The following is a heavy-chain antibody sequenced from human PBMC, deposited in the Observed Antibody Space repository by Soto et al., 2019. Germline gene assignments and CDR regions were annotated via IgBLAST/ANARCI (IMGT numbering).Heavy chain of an antibody. CDR1: GFTFSSYA. Sequence: GGSLRLSCSASGFTFSSYAMSWVRQAPGKGLEWVSAISGSGGSTYYADSVKGRFTISRDNSKNTLYLQMNSLRAEDTAVYYCLSSSPQPRFDYWGQGTLVTVSS. CDR2: ISGSGGST. J-gene: IGHJ4*02. CDR3: LSSSPQPRFDY. V-gene: IGHV3-23*01. D-gene: IGHD6-6*01.